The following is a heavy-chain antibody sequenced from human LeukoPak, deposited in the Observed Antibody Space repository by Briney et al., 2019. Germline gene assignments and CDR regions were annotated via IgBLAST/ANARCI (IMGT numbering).Heavy chain of an antibody. V-gene: IGHV5-51*01. CDR2: IYPGDSDT. Sequence: GESLKISCKGSGYSFTSYWIGWVRQMPGKGLEWMGIIYPGDSDTRYSPSFQGQVTISADKSISTAYLQWSSLQASDTAMYYCARRYSSSSGASDAFDIWGQGTVVTVSP. CDR1: GYSFTSYW. CDR3: ARRYSSSSGASDAFDI. D-gene: IGHD6-6*01. J-gene: IGHJ3*02.